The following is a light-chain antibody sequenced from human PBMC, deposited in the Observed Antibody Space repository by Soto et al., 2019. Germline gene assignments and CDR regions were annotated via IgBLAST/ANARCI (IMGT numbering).Light chain of an antibody. CDR3: RQFHNLPYN. V-gene: IGKV1-33*01. CDR2: DAS. Sequence: DIQMTQSPSSLSASAGDRVTITCQSSQDITNYLNWYQQKPWKAPKLLISDASKLEPGGPSRFSGSGSWTDFTFTIRNMEPEDIAPNYFRQFHNLPYNVDPGNKLDIK. CDR1: QDITNY. J-gene: IGKJ3*01.